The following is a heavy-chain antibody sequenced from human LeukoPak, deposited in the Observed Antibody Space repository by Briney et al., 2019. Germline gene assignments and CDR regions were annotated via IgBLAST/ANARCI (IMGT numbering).Heavy chain of an antibody. D-gene: IGHD6-19*01. CDR3: AKGDLREGWLGTHFDY. V-gene: IGHV3-23*01. CDR1: GFTFSSYA. J-gene: IGHJ4*02. CDR2: INGSGGST. Sequence: GGSLRLSRAASGFTFSSYAMSWVRQAPGKGLEWVSAINGSGGSTYYADSVKSRFTIFRDNSKNTLYLQMNSLRAEDAAVYYRAKGDLREGWLGTHFDYWGQGTLVTVSS.